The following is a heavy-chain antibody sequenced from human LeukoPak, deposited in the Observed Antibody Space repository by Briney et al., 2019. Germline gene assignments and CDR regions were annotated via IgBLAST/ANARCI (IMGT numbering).Heavy chain of an antibody. J-gene: IGHJ4*02. Sequence: PGGSLRLSCAASGFTFSSYEMNWVRQAPGKGLEWVSYISSSGNTISYADSVKGRFTISRDNAKNSLYLQMNSLRAEDTAVYYCARERWLPRTIFDYWGQGTLVTVSS. V-gene: IGHV3-48*03. CDR2: ISSSGNTI. CDR3: ARERWLPRTIFDY. CDR1: GFTFSSYE. D-gene: IGHD5-24*01.